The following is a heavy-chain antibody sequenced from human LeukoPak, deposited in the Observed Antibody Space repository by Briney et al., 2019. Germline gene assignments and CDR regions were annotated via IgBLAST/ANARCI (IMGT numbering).Heavy chain of an antibody. V-gene: IGHV3-48*02. D-gene: IGHD2-21*02. Sequence: PGGSLRLSCAASGFTFSSYSMNWVRQAPGKGLEWVSYISSSSSTIYYADSVKGRFTISRDNAKNSLYLQMNSLRDEDTAVYYCARAVVVVTAPHYFDYWGQGTLVTVSS. CDR1: GFTFSSYS. CDR3: ARAVVVVTAPHYFDY. J-gene: IGHJ4*02. CDR2: ISSSSSTI.